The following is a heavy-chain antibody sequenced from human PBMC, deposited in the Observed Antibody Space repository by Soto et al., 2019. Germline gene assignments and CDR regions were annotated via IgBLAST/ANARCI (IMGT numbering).Heavy chain of an antibody. CDR1: GFSLSTNGVG. CDR2: IYWNDDK. J-gene: IGHJ5*02. CDR3: AREGAIVPRFFDP. V-gene: IGHV2-5*01. Sequence: QITLKESGPTLVKPTETLTLICTFSGFSLSTNGVGVGWIRQPPRKALEWLALIYWNDDKRYSPSLQSRLTITKDTSKNQVVFTMTNPDPVVTATYYCAREGAIVPRFFDPWGQGILVTVSS. D-gene: IGHD1-26*01.